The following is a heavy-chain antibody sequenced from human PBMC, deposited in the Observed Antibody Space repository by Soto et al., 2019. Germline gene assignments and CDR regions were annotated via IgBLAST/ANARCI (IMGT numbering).Heavy chain of an antibody. Sequence: QVQLQESGPGLVKPSETLSLTCTVSGGSVSSGSYYWSWIRQPPGKGLEWIGYIYYSGSTNYNPSLQSRVTISVDTSKNQFSLKLSSVTAADTAVYYCARDIRIRRLRPRNYGMDVWGQGTTVTVSS. V-gene: IGHV4-61*01. D-gene: IGHD4-17*01. CDR2: IYYSGST. J-gene: IGHJ6*02. CDR1: GGSVSSGSYY. CDR3: ARDIRIRRLRPRNYGMDV.